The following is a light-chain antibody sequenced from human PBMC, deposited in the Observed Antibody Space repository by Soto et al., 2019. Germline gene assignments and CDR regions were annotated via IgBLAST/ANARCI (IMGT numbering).Light chain of an antibody. Sequence: EIVMTQSPATLSASPGETATLSCWASQSVSSNLAWYQQKPGQAPRLLIYGASTRATDIPARFSGSGSGTEFTHTISLLQSEDFAVYYCQQYNNLWTFGQGTKVEIK. V-gene: IGKV3-15*01. CDR3: QQYNNLWT. CDR2: GAS. CDR1: QSVSSN. J-gene: IGKJ1*01.